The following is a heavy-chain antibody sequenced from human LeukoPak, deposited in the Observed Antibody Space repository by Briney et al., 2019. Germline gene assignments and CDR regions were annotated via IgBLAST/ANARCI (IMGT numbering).Heavy chain of an antibody. D-gene: IGHD3-22*01. J-gene: IGHJ5*02. CDR2: IYYSGST. Sequence: SETLSLTCTVSGGSISSSSYYWGWIRRPPGKGLEWIGSIYYSGSTYYNPSLKSRVTISVDTSKNQFSLKLSSVTAADTAVYYCARHYYDSSGYTTWGQGTLVTVSS. CDR1: GGSISSSSYY. CDR3: ARHYYDSSGYTT. V-gene: IGHV4-39*01.